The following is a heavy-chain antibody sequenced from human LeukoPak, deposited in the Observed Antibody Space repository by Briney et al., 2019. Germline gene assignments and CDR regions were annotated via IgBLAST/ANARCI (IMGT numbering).Heavy chain of an antibody. CDR2: IYNGGRT. Sequence: AGSLSLACAASGFTVSSNYMSWVRPAPGQGLEWVSVIYNGGRTYYADSVKGQFTISRDNAKNTLYLQMNSLRAEDTAVYYCARDRYDSGDAFDIWGQGTMVTVSS. D-gene: IGHD3-10*01. CDR3: ARDRYDSGDAFDI. CDR1: GFTVSSNY. V-gene: IGHV3-53*01. J-gene: IGHJ3*02.